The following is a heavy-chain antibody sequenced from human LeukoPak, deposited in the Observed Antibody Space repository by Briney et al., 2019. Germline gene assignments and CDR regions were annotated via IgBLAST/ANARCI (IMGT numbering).Heavy chain of an antibody. CDR1: GGSISSSSYY. CDR3: ANSVAAAAQFDY. J-gene: IGHJ4*02. V-gene: IGHV4-39*01. CDR2: IYYSGST. Sequence: KPSETLSLTCTVSGGSISSSSYYWGWIRQPPGKGPEWIGSIYYSGSTYYNPSLKSRVTISVDTSNNPFSLNLSSVTAADTAVYYCANSVAAAAQFDYWGQGTLVTVSS. D-gene: IGHD6-13*01.